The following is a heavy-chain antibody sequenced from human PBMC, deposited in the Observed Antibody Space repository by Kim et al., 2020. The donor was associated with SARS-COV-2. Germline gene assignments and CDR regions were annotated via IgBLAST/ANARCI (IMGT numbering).Heavy chain of an antibody. CDR3: ARDWDMSRIPPDVVFDI. V-gene: IGHV1-18*04. Sequence: ASVKVSCKASGYTFIEYGISWVRQAPGQGLEWLGWISGDDGDRNYAQSLQGRLTMTTDTSTSTAYMALRSLRSDDTAIYYCARDWDMSRIPPDVVFDIWG. CDR1: GYTFIEYG. CDR2: ISGDDGDR. D-gene: IGHD2-15*01. J-gene: IGHJ3*02.